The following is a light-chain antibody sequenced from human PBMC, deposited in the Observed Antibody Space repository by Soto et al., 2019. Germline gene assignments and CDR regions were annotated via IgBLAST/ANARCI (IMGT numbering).Light chain of an antibody. V-gene: IGKV3-20*01. CDR2: DAS. CDR3: QQYASSPLT. J-gene: IGKJ4*01. Sequence: EIVLTQSPGTLSLSPGERATLSCRASQSVGRNYLAWYQQKPGQAPRLLIYDASSRATGIPDRFSGCGSGTDFTLTIRRLEPEDFSVYYCQQYASSPLTFGGGTKVDMK. CDR1: QSVGRNY.